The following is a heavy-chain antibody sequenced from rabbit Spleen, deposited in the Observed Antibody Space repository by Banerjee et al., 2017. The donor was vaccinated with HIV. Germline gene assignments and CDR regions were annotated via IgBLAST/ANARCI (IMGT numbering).Heavy chain of an antibody. J-gene: IGHJ4*01. CDR3: ARDATNSGFYFDL. V-gene: IGHV1S7*01. D-gene: IGHD1-1*01. CDR1: GFTLSTYY. Sequence: QLVESGGGLVQPGGSLKLSCKASGFTLSTYYMNWVRQAPGKGLEWIGYIDPVFGITYYANWVNGRFSISRENAQNTMFLQMTSLTAADTATYFCARDATNSGFYFDLWGQGTLVTVS. CDR2: IDPVFGIT.